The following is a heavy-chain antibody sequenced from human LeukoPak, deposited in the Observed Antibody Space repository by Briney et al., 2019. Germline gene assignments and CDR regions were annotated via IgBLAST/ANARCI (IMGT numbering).Heavy chain of an antibody. Sequence: GGSLRLSCAASGFTFSSYEMNWVRQAPGKGLEWVSYISSSGSSIYYADSVNGRLTISSDNAKNSLYLQMNSLRAEDTAVYYCARDSLYLYDYGDDGDAFDIWGQGTVVTVSS. CDR2: ISSSGSSI. CDR3: ARDSLYLYDYGDDGDAFDI. D-gene: IGHD4-17*01. CDR1: GFTFSSYE. V-gene: IGHV3-48*03. J-gene: IGHJ3*02.